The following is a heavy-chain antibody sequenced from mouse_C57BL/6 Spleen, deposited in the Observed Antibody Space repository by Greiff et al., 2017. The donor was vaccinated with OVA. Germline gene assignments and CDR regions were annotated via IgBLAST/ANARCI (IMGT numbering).Heavy chain of an antibody. V-gene: IGHV1-18*01. CDR1: GYTFTDYN. D-gene: IGHD1-1*01. Sequence: VQLQQSGPELVKPGASVKIPCKASGYTFTDYNMDWVKQSHGKSLEWIGDINPNNGGTIYNQKFKGKATLTVDKSSSTAILELLSLTSEDTAVYYVARSRYYGSNLYYFDYWGQGTTLTVSS. J-gene: IGHJ2*01. CDR2: INPNNGGT. CDR3: ARSRYYGSNLYYFDY.